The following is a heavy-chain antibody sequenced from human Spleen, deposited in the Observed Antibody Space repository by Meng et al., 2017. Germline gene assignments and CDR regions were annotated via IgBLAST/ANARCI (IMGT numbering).Heavy chain of an antibody. D-gene: IGHD3-10*01. CDR3: ARDLSLKYYYGPGEY. CDR2: ISSSGSTI. J-gene: IGHJ3*01. CDR1: GFTFSSYG. V-gene: IGHV3-48*03. Sequence: GESLKISCAASGFTFSSYGMNWVRQAPGKGLEWVSYISSSGSTIYYADSVKGRFTISRDNAKKLLYLQMNSLRAEDTAVYYCARDLSLKYYYGPGEYWGQGTMVTVSS.